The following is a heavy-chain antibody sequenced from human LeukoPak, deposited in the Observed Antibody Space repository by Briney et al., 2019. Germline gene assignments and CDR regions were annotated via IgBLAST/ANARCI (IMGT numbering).Heavy chain of an antibody. J-gene: IGHJ6*04. D-gene: IGHD5-24*01. V-gene: IGHV1-69*13. Sequence: ASVKVSCKASGGTFSSYAISWVRQAPGQGLEWMGGIIPIFGTANYAQKFQGRVTITADESTSTAYMELSSLRSEDTAVYYCARAINPAHSLSYYGMDVWGKGTTVTVSS. CDR1: GGTFSSYA. CDR3: ARAINPAHSLSYYGMDV. CDR2: IIPIFGTA.